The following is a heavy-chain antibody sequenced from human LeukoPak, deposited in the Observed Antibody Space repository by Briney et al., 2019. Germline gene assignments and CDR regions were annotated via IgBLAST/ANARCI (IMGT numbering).Heavy chain of an antibody. CDR1: GFTFSSYG. J-gene: IGHJ4*02. CDR3: AKAGDYGDYSATYFDY. D-gene: IGHD4-17*01. CDR2: ISYDGSNK. Sequence: PGRSLRLSCAASGFTFSSYGMHWVRQAPGKGLEWVAVISYDGSNKYYADSVKGRFTISRDNPKNTLYLQMNSLRAEDTAVYYCAKAGDYGDYSATYFDYWGQGTLVTVSS. V-gene: IGHV3-30*18.